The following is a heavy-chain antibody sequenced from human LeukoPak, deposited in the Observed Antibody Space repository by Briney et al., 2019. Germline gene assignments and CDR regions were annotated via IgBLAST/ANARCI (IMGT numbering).Heavy chain of an antibody. J-gene: IGHJ4*02. CDR2: IYYSGST. CDR3: ARDSRLVGIDY. CDR1: GGSISSYY. D-gene: IGHD6-6*01. Sequence: SETLSLTCTVSGGSISSYYWSWIRQPPGKGLEWIGYIYYSGSTNYNPSPKSRVTISVDTSKNQFSLKLSSVTAADTAVYYCARDSRLVGIDYWGQGTLVTVSS. V-gene: IGHV4-59*01.